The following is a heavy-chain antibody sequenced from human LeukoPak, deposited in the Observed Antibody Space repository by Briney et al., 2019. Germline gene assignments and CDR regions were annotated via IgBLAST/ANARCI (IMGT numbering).Heavy chain of an antibody. CDR1: GFSFSSNW. D-gene: IGHD1-14*01. J-gene: IGHJ4*02. CDR2: IDRDGGVR. CDR3: ARDPGSSAFDL. Sequence: LRLSCXASGFSFSSNWMSWGRQTPENGLEFVGNIDRDGGVRNYMDSLKGRCTISRDNGKKSLYLEINSLRADDTAVYYCARDPGSSAFDLWGRGALVTVSS. V-gene: IGHV3-7*01.